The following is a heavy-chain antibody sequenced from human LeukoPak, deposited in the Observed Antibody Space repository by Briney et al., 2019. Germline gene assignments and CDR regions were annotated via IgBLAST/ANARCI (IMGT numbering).Heavy chain of an antibody. CDR1: GFTFSSYW. CDR3: ARINSGYDRGADYYYYYYMDV. Sequence: GGSLRLSCAASGFTFSSYWMSWVRQAPGKGLEWVANIKQDGSEKYHVDSVKGRFTISRDNAKNSLYLQMNSLRAEDTAVYYCARINSGYDRGADYYYYYYMDVWGKGTTVTISS. CDR2: IKQDGSEK. J-gene: IGHJ6*03. D-gene: IGHD5-12*01. V-gene: IGHV3-7*03.